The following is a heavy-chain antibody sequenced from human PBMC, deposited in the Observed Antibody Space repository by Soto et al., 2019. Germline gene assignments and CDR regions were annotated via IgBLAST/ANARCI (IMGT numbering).Heavy chain of an antibody. Sequence: GGSLRLSCAASGFTFSSYSMNWVRRAPGKGLEWVSYISSSSSTIYYADSVKGRFTISRDNAKNSLYLQMNSLRAEDTAVYYCARDYLWLVSAPYYFDYWGQGTLVTVSS. D-gene: IGHD6-19*01. J-gene: IGHJ4*02. V-gene: IGHV3-48*01. CDR2: ISSSSSTI. CDR1: GFTFSSYS. CDR3: ARDYLWLVSAPYYFDY.